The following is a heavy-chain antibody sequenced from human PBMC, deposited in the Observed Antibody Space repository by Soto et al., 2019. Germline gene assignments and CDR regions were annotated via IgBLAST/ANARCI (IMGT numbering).Heavy chain of an antibody. CDR1: GFTFSSYA. CDR2: ISSSSSYI. D-gene: IGHD3-16*02. J-gene: IGHJ4*02. V-gene: IGHV3-21*01. Sequence: PGVSLRLSFAACGFTFSSYAMSWVRQAQGKGLEWVSSISSSSSYIYYADSVKGRFTISRDNAKNSLYLQMNSLRAEDTAVYYCARDPMITFGGVIVNAPDYWGQGTLVTVSS. CDR3: ARDPMITFGGVIVNAPDY.